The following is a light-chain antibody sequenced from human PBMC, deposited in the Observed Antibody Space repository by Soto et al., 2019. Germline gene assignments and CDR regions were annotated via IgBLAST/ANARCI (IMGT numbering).Light chain of an antibody. J-gene: IGKJ5*01. CDR1: ESVSRN. CDR3: QQYNSWPPIT. CDR2: DAS. V-gene: IGKV3-15*01. Sequence: EVVMTQPPATLSVSPGERATLSCRASESVSRNLAWYQQKPGQAPRLLIYDASTRATGIPDRFSGGGSGTEFTLTISSLQSEDFVVYHCQQYNSWPPITFGQGTRLEIK.